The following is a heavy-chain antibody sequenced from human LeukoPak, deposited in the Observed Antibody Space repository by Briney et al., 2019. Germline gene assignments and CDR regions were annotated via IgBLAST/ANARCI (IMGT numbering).Heavy chain of an antibody. D-gene: IGHD3-16*02. Sequence: SETLSLTCTVSGGSISSGDYYWGWIRQPPGKGLEWIGYIYYSGSTYYNPSLKSRVTISVDTSKNQFSLKLSSVTAADTAVYYCARGGVWGSYRSTQDYWGQGTLVTVSS. CDR1: GGSISSGDYY. CDR2: IYYSGST. J-gene: IGHJ4*02. V-gene: IGHV4-30-4*01. CDR3: ARGGVWGSYRSTQDY.